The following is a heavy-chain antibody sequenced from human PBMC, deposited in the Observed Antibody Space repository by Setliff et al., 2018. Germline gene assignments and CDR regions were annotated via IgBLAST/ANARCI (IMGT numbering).Heavy chain of an antibody. CDR2: IRQDGSEK. D-gene: IGHD2-15*01. CDR3: AKDNGKGHLYLLEGYFDY. V-gene: IGHV3-7*03. J-gene: IGHJ4*02. CDR1: GFTFSSYC. Sequence: GGSLRLSCAASGFTFSSYCMSWVRQAPGKGLEWVANIRQDGSEKYYVDSAKGRFTISRDNAKNSLYLQMNSLRAEDTAVYYCAKDNGKGHLYLLEGYFDYWGQGALVTVSS.